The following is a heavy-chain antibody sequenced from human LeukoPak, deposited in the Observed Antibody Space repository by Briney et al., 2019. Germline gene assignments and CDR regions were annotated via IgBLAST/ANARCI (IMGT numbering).Heavy chain of an antibody. CDR3: ARKVVPAAIGWFDP. CDR1: GYTFTSYA. CDR2: INAGNGNT. V-gene: IGHV1-3*01. D-gene: IGHD2-2*02. J-gene: IGHJ5*02. Sequence: WASVKVSCKASGYTFTSYAMHWVRQDPGQRLEWMGWINAGNGNTKYSQKFQGRVTITRDTSASTAYMELSSLRSEDTAVYYCARKVVPAAIGWFDPWGQGTLVTVSS.